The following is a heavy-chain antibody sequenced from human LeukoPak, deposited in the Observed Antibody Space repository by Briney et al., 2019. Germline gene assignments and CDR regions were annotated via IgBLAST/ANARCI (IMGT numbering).Heavy chain of an antibody. V-gene: IGHV4-59*08. CDR1: GGSISSYY. CDR2: IYYSGST. D-gene: IGHD1-7*01. CDR3: ARRKTGTMEDY. J-gene: IGHJ4*02. Sequence: SETLSLTCTVSGGSISSYYWSWIRQPPGKGLEWIGYIYYSGSTNYNPSLKSRVTISVDTSKSQFSLKLSSVTAADTAVYYCARRKTGTMEDYWGQGTLVTVSS.